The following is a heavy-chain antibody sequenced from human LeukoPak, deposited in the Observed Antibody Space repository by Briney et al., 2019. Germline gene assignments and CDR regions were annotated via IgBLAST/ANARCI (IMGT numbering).Heavy chain of an antibody. Sequence: SETLSLTCNVSGASFSGTSYYWAWLRQPPGGGLEWIGSIFSGGSTFYTPSLKSRVTISVDTSKNQFSLKVNSVTAADTAVYYCARRQQLVLSRGEFDYWGQGTLVTVSS. CDR3: ARRQQLVLSRGEFDY. V-gene: IGHV4-39*01. CDR2: IFSGGST. D-gene: IGHD6-13*01. J-gene: IGHJ4*02. CDR1: GASFSGTSYY.